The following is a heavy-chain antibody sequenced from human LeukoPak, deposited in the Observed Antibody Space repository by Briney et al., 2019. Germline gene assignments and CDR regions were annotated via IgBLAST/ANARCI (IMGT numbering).Heavy chain of an antibody. J-gene: IGHJ3*02. CDR2: MNPNSGNT. Sequence: ASVKVSCKASGYTFTSYDINWVRQATGQGREWMGRMNPNSGNTDFAQNFQGRVTMTRDTSISTAYMELSSLRSEDTAVYYCARVPGDDFWSGFRSDGFDIWGQGTMVTVSS. D-gene: IGHD3-3*01. CDR1: GYTFTSYD. V-gene: IGHV1-8*01. CDR3: ARVPGDDFWSGFRSDGFDI.